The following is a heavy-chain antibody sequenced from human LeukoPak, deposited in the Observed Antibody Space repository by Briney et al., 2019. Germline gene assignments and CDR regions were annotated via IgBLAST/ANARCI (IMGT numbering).Heavy chain of an antibody. Sequence: ASVKVSCKASGYTFINYVISWVRQAPGQGLEWMGWISANSGNTKFAQKVQGRITMTTDTSTSTAYMELRSLRSDDTAIYYCARDRHYDASTVFDPWGQGTLVTVSS. CDR1: GYTFINYV. V-gene: IGHV1-18*01. J-gene: IGHJ5*02. D-gene: IGHD3-3*01. CDR3: ARDRHYDASTVFDP. CDR2: ISANSGNT.